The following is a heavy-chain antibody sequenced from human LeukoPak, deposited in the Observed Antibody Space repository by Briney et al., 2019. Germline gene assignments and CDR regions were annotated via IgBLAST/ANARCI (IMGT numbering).Heavy chain of an antibody. J-gene: IGHJ4*02. CDR2: IIPIFGTA. V-gene: IGHV1-69*01. D-gene: IGHD1-26*01. CDR3: AAYSGSYRRAFDY. CDR1: GGTFISYA. Sequence: SVTVSCKASGGTFISYAISWVRQAPGQGLEWMGGIIPIFGTANYAQKFQGRVTITADESTSTAYMELSSLRSEDTAVYYCAAYSGSYRRAFDYWGQGTLVTVSS.